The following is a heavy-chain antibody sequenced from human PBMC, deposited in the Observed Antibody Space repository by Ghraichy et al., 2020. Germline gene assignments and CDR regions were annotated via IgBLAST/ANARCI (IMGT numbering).Heavy chain of an antibody. CDR2: INPNSGGT. D-gene: IGHD3-16*02. CDR3: ARGNMITFGGVIVKGEAFDI. Sequence: ASVKVSCKASGYTFTGYYMHWVRQAPGQGLEWMGWINPNSGGTNYAQKFQGWVTMTRDTSISTAYMELSRLRSDDTAVYYCARGNMITFGGVIVKGEAFDIWGQGTMVTVSS. V-gene: IGHV1-2*04. J-gene: IGHJ3*02. CDR1: GYTFTGYY.